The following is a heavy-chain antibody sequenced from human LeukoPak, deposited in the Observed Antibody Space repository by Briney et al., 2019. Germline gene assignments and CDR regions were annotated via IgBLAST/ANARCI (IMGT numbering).Heavy chain of an antibody. CDR2: INPNSGGT. V-gene: IGHV1-2*04. Sequence: ASVKVSCKVSGYTLTGYYMHWVRQAPGQGLEWMGWINPNSGGTNYAQKFQGWVTMTRDTSISTAYMELSRLRSDDTAVYYCARGLRITILNWFDPWGQGTLVTVSS. D-gene: IGHD3-9*01. CDR1: GYTLTGYY. J-gene: IGHJ5*02. CDR3: ARGLRITILNWFDP.